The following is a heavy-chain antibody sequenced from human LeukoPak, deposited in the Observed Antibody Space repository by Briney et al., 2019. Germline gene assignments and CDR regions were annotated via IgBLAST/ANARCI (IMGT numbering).Heavy chain of an antibody. J-gene: IGHJ4*02. CDR2: INPNSGDT. CDR3: AREEGFCRTTSCSAPFDY. Sequence: ASVKVSCKASGYTFTGYYMHWARQAPGPVLEWMGWINPNSGDTIYAQKFQGRATMTRDTSITTAYMELSRLTSDDTAMYYCAREEGFCRTTSCSAPFDYWGQGTLVTVSS. D-gene: IGHD2-2*01. CDR1: GYTFTGYY. V-gene: IGHV1-2*02.